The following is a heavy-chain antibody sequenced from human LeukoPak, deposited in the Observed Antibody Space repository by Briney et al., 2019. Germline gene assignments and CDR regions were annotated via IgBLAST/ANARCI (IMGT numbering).Heavy chain of an antibody. CDR2: ISSSSYI. CDR1: GFTFSSYS. V-gene: IGHV3-21*01. Sequence: GGSLRLSCAASGFTFSSYSMNWVRQAPGKGLEWVSSISSSSYIYYADSVKGRFTISRDNAKNSLYLQMNSLRAEDTAVYYCARDEVVTAILDAFDIWGQGTMVTVSS. CDR3: ARDEVVTAILDAFDI. J-gene: IGHJ3*02. D-gene: IGHD2-21*02.